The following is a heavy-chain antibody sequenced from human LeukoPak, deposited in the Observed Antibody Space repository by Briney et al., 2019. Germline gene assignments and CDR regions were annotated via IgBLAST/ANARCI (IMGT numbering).Heavy chain of an antibody. CDR2: INPSSGGT. D-gene: IGHD5/OR15-5a*01. CDR3: ARDTGGGSTFMDV. J-gene: IGHJ6*02. V-gene: IGHV1-2*02. Sequence: ASVKVSCKASGYTFTGYYMHWVRQAPGQGPEWMGWINPSSGGTNYAQKFQGRVTMTRDTSISTAYMELSRLRSDDTAVYYCARDTGGGSTFMDVWGQGTTVTVSS. CDR1: GYTFTGYY.